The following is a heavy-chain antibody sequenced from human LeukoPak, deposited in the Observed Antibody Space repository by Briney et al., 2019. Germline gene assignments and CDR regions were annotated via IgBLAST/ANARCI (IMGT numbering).Heavy chain of an antibody. Sequence: GGSLRLSCAASGFTFSDYYMSWIRQAPGKGLEWVSYISSSGSTIYYADSVKGRFTTSRDNAKNSLYLQMNSLRAEDTAVYYCAREGPPFMVREINPPGYFDYWGQGTLVTVSS. CDR1: GFTFSDYY. J-gene: IGHJ4*02. CDR3: AREGPPFMVREINPPGYFDY. CDR2: ISSSGSTI. V-gene: IGHV3-11*01. D-gene: IGHD3-10*01.